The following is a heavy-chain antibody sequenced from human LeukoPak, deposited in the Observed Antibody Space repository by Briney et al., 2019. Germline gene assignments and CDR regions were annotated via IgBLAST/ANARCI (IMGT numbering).Heavy chain of an antibody. Sequence: PGGSLRLSCAASGFTFSSYAMSWVRQAPGKGLEWVSAISGSGGSTYYADSVKGRFTISRDNSKNTLYLQMNSLRAEDTAVYYCAKGLDYDFWSGYPYYFDYWGQGTLVTVSS. J-gene: IGHJ4*02. CDR3: AKGLDYDFWSGYPYYFDY. CDR2: ISGSGGST. D-gene: IGHD3-3*01. V-gene: IGHV3-23*01. CDR1: GFTFSSYA.